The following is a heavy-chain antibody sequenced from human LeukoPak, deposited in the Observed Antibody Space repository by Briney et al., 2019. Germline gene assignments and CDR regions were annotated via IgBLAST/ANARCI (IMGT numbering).Heavy chain of an antibody. CDR3: ASLYSSPPDY. Sequence: PGGSLRLSCAASGFTFSSYAMHWVRQAPGKGLEYVSAISSNGGSTYYANSVKGRFTISRDNAKNSLYLQMNSLRAEDTAVYYCASLYSSPPDYWGQGTLVTVSS. V-gene: IGHV3-64*01. CDR2: ISSNGGST. CDR1: GFTFSSYA. J-gene: IGHJ4*02. D-gene: IGHD6-13*01.